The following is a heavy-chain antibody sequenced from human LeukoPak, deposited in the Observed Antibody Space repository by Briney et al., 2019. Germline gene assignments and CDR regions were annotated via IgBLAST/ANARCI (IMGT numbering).Heavy chain of an antibody. CDR3: AREGTGYSSPHDY. CDR2: INPNSGGT. D-gene: IGHD6-19*01. V-gene: IGHV1-2*02. CDR1: GYTFTGYY. Sequence: ASVKVSCKASGYTFTGYYMHWVRHAPGQGLEWMGWINPNSGGTNYAQKFQGRVTMTRDTSISTAYMELSRLRSDDTAVYYCAREGTGYSSPHDYWGQGTLVTVSS. J-gene: IGHJ4*02.